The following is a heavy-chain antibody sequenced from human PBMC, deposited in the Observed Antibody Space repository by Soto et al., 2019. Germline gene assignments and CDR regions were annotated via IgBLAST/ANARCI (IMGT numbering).Heavy chain of an antibody. V-gene: IGHV1-2*02. D-gene: IGHD4-17*01. CDR2: INPNSGGT. J-gene: IGHJ4*02. CDR1: GYTFSGYY. Sequence: ASVKVSCKASGYTFSGYYMHWVRQAPGQGLEWMGWINPNSGGTNYAQKFQGRVTMTEDTSISTAYMELRRLRSDDTAVYYCALSHTVTTDYWGQGTLVTVSS. CDR3: ALSHTVTTDY.